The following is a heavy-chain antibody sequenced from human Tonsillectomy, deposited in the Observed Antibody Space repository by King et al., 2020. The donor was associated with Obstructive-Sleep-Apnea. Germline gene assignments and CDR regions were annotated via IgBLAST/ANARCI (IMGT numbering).Heavy chain of an antibody. Sequence: QLQESGPGLVKPSETLSLTCTVSGGSISSYYWSWIRQPPGTGLEWIGYIYYSGSTNYKPSLKSRVTISVDTSKNQFSLKLSSVTAADTAVYYCARILGTYYDILTGYYFFDYWGQGTLVTVSS. J-gene: IGHJ4*02. CDR1: GGSISSYY. CDR2: IYYSGST. V-gene: IGHV4-59*01. D-gene: IGHD3-9*01. CDR3: ARILGTYYDILTGYYFFDY.